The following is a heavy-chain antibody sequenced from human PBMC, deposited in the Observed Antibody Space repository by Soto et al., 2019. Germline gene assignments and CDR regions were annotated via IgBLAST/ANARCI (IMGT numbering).Heavy chain of an antibody. CDR1: GDSISSYY. J-gene: IGHJ4*02. D-gene: IGHD3-3*01. V-gene: IGHV4-59*01. Sequence: SETLSLTCTVSGDSISSYYWSWIRLPPGKGLEWIGYISYSGSTNYSPSLKSRVTISVDTSNNQFSLKLSSVTAADTAVYYCARAPVYDFWSGYQAYYFDYWGQGTLVTVSS. CDR2: ISYSGST. CDR3: ARAPVYDFWSGYQAYYFDY.